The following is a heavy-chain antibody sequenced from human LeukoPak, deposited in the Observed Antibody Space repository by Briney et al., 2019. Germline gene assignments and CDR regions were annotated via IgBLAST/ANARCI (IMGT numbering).Heavy chain of an antibody. V-gene: IGHV3-49*04. CDR2: IRSKAYGGTT. Sequence: PGGSLRLSCTASGFTFGDYAMSWVRQAPGKGLEWVGFIRSKAYGGTTEYAASVKGRFTISRDDSKNSLYLQMNSLRTEDTAVYYCARVERTYNYGHWGQGTLVTVSS. J-gene: IGHJ4*02. D-gene: IGHD5-18*01. CDR1: GFTFGDYA. CDR3: ARVERTYNYGH.